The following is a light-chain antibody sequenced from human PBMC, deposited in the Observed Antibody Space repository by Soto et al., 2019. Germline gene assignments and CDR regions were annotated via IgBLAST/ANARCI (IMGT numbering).Light chain of an antibody. CDR1: QTVSTY. Sequence: MVLTQSPATLSLCPGERATLSFRARQTVSTYLSWYQHKPGQAPRLLIYGVSNRATGIPARFSGSGSGTDFTLTISSLEPEDSAVYYCQQRYNWLTFGGGTKVDI. CDR2: GVS. V-gene: IGKV3-11*01. J-gene: IGKJ4*01. CDR3: QQRYNWLT.